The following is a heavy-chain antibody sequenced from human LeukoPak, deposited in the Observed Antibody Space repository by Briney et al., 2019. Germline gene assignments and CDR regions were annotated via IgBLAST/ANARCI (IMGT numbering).Heavy chain of an antibody. V-gene: IGHV3-74*01. J-gene: IGHJ3*02. Sequence: PGGSLRLSCAASGFTFSSYWMHWVRQAPGKGLVWVSRINGDGTSTDYADSVKGRFSISRDNAKNTLYLQMNSLRSEDMAVYYCAKEPHSDYSDHTDSCDIWGQGTMVTVSS. CDR1: GFTFSSYW. D-gene: IGHD4-17*01. CDR3: AKEPHSDYSDHTDSCDI. CDR2: INGDGTST.